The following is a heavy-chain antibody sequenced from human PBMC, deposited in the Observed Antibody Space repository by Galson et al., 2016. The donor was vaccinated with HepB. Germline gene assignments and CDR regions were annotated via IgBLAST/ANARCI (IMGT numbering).Heavy chain of an antibody. CDR3: ASGGGELLVDAFDF. V-gene: IGHV1-69*04. CDR2: IIPILGVT. J-gene: IGHJ3*01. D-gene: IGHD1-26*01. Sequence: SVKVSCKASGGTFSSYAITWVRQAPGQGLEWMGRIIPILGVTNYAQKFQDRVTINADRSTSTAYMELRSLRSEDTAVYYCASGGGELLVDAFDFWGQGTMVTVSS. CDR1: GGTFSSYA.